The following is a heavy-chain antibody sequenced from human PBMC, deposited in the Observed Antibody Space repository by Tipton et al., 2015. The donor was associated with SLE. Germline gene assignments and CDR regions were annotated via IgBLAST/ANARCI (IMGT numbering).Heavy chain of an antibody. V-gene: IGHV4-61*02. CDR3: AREVATDLDYYYYMDV. J-gene: IGHJ6*03. D-gene: IGHD5-12*01. CDR2: IYTSGST. Sequence: TLSLTCTVSGGPITSGSYYWSWIRQPAGKGLEWIGRIYTSGSTNYNPSLKSRVTISVDTSKNQFSLKLSSVTAADTAVYYCAREVATDLDYYYYMDVWGKGTTVTVSS. CDR1: GGPITSGSYY.